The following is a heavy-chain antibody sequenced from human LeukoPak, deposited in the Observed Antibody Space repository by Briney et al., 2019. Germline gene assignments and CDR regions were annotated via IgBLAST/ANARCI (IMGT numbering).Heavy chain of an antibody. V-gene: IGHV1-18*01. Sequence: ASVNVSCKASGYTFTSDGISWVRQAPGQGLERMGWISAYNGDTNYAQKLQGRVTMTTDTSTSTAYMELRSLRSDDTAVYYCARDHCSGGSCHGGHWGQGTLVTVSS. CDR2: ISAYNGDT. CDR1: GYTFTSDG. D-gene: IGHD2-15*01. J-gene: IGHJ4*02. CDR3: ARDHCSGGSCHGGH.